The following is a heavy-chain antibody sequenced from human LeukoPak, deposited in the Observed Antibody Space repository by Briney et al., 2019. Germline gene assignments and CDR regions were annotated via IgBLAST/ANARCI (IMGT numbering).Heavy chain of an antibody. CDR1: GGSISSSSYY. Sequence: PSETLSLTCTASGGSISSSSYYWGWIRQPPGNGLEWIGYIYYSGSTNYNPSLRSRVTISVDTSKNQFSLKLSSVTAADTAMYYCARVSGYDWESFYDYWGQGSLVTVSS. CDR2: IYYSGST. V-gene: IGHV4-61*05. CDR3: ARVSGYDWESFYDY. D-gene: IGHD5-12*01. J-gene: IGHJ4*02.